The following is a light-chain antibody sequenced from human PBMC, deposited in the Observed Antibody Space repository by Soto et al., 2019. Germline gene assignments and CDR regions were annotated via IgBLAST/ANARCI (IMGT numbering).Light chain of an antibody. J-gene: IGKJ1*01. CDR1: QSVSSSY. CDR3: QQYGRSPWT. Sequence: EIVLTQSPGTLSLSPGERVTLSCRASQSVSSSYLAWYQQKPGQAPRLLFYGASSRATGIPDRFSGSGSGTVFILTIRRLEPYDFAVYYCQQYGRSPWTFGQGTKVEIK. CDR2: GAS. V-gene: IGKV3-20*01.